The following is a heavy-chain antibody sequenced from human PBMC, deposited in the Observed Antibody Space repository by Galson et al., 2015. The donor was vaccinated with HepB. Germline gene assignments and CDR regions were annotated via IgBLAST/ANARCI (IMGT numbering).Heavy chain of an antibody. J-gene: IGHJ6*02. CDR1: TFSRYD. V-gene: IGHV3-30*18. Sequence: TFSRYDMHWVRQAPGKGLEWVALISYDGSGEYYADSVKGRFIISRDNSKNTLYLQMNSLRAGDTAVYYCAKRAQYSSTWGRTRFSSYFDMDVWGQGTTVTVSS. CDR3: AKRAQYSSTWGRTRFSSYFDMDV. D-gene: IGHD6-13*01. CDR2: ISYDGSGE.